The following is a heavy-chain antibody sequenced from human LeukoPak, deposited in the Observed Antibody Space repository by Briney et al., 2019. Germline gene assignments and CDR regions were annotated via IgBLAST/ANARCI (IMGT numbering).Heavy chain of an antibody. D-gene: IGHD4-23*01. V-gene: IGHV4-59*08. Sequence: SETLSLTCTVSGVSISSYYWSWIRQPPGKGLEWIGYIYYSGSTKYNPSLKSRVTISVDTSKNQFSLKLSSVTAADTAVYYCARHGDLLRTTVVNRHFDYWGQGTLVTVSS. J-gene: IGHJ4*02. CDR1: GVSISSYY. CDR2: IYYSGST. CDR3: ARHGDLLRTTVVNRHFDY.